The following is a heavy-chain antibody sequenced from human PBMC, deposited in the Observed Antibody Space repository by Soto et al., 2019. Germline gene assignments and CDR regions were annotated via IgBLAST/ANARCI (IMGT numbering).Heavy chain of an antibody. CDR3: ARDLRDRHWQIDY. Sequence: GGSLRLSCAASGFTFSSYAMHWVRQAPGKGLEWVAVISYDGSNKYYADSVKGRFTISRDNSKNTLYPQMNSLRAEDTAVYYCARDLRDRHWQIDYWGQGTLVTVSS. J-gene: IGHJ4*02. D-gene: IGHD1-1*01. V-gene: IGHV3-30-3*01. CDR2: ISYDGSNK. CDR1: GFTFSSYA.